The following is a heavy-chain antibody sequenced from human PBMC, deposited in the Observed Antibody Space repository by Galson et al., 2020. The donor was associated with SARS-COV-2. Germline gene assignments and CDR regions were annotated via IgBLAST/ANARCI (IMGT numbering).Heavy chain of an antibody. CDR1: GFTFSDYY. V-gene: IGHV3-11*01. Sequence: GESLKISCVASGFTFSDYYMNWIRQAPGKGLEWVSYISDDGNTRYYADSVKGRFTISRDNTKNSLFLQMSSLRVEDTAMYYCASSDPTMTQLSFYFGMDVWGQGTTVTVSS. CDR2: ISDDGNTR. J-gene: IGHJ6*02. CDR3: ASSDPTMTQLSFYFGMDV. D-gene: IGHD3-10*01.